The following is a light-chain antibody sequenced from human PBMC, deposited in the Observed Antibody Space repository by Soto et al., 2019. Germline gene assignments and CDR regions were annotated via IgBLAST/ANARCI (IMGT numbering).Light chain of an antibody. Sequence: QSALTQPASVAGTPGQSVTISCTGTRSDVGSYNLVSWYQQHPGKAPKLMIYEVSKRPSGVSHRFSGSKSGNTDSLTISGLQAEDEADYYCCSYAGSSNYVVFEGGYKLTVL. CDR2: EVS. CDR1: RSDVGSYNL. CDR3: CSYAGSSNYVV. J-gene: IGLJ2*01. V-gene: IGLV2-23*02.